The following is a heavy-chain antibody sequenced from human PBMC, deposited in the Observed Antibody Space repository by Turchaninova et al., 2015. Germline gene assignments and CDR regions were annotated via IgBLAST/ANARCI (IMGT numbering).Heavy chain of an antibody. V-gene: IGHV4-34*01. D-gene: IGHD4-17*01. J-gene: IGHJ4*02. Sequence: QVQLQQWGPGLLKPSATLSLTCAVSGAAFSAYYWRWIRQPPGKGLEWIGEITHSGGTNYNPSLKSRVTLSVDASKNQFSLKLSSVTAADTAVYYCASRGYGDYPYFDYWGQGTLVTVSS. CDR1: GAAFSAYY. CDR2: ITHSGGT. CDR3: ASRGYGDYPYFDY.